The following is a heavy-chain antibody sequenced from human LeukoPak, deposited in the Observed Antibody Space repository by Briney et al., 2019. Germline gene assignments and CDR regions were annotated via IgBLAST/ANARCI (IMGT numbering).Heavy chain of an antibody. V-gene: IGHV4-39*07. CDR3: ARAYWYYVPGTTYDGRVSQNWFDP. J-gene: IGHJ5*02. CDR1: GGSISSSNYY. CDR2: IYSRGST. Sequence: PSETLSLTCIVSGGSISSSNYYWGWIRQSPGKGLEWIGSIYSRGSTYYNPSLKSRVIVSSDMSKNQFSLMLNSVTAADTAVYYCARAYWYYVPGTTYDGRVSQNWFDPWGQGTLVTVTS. D-gene: IGHD3-10*02.